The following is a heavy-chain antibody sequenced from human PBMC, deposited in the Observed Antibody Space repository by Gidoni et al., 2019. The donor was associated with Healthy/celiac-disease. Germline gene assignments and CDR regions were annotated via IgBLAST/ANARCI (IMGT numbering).Heavy chain of an antibody. CDR1: GFTFSSYG. J-gene: IGHJ3*02. D-gene: IGHD1-26*01. CDR2: ISYDGSNK. CDR3: AKGAKVGATLDAFDI. V-gene: IGHV3-30*18. Sequence: QVQLVESGGGVVQPGRSLRLSCAASGFTFSSYGMHWVRQAPGKGLEWVAVISYDGSNKYYADSVKGRFTISRDNSKNTLYLQMNSLRAEDTAVYYCAKGAKVGATLDAFDIWGQGTMVTVSS.